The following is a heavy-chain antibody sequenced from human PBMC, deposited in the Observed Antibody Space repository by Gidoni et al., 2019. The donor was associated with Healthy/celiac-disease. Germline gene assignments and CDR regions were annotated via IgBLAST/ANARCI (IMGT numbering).Heavy chain of an antibody. CDR3: AKDSGSSDPFFTDAFDI. Sequence: EVQLLESGGGLVQPGGSLRLSCAASGFPFSSYAMSWVRQAPGKGLEWVSAISGSGGSTYYADSVKGRFTISRDNSKNTLYLQMNSLRAEDTAVYYCAKDSGSSDPFFTDAFDIWGQGTMVTVSS. V-gene: IGHV3-23*01. J-gene: IGHJ3*02. CDR1: GFPFSSYA. D-gene: IGHD6-19*01. CDR2: ISGSGGST.